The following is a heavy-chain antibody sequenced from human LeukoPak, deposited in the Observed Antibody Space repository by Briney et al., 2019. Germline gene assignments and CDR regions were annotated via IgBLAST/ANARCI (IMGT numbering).Heavy chain of an antibody. CDR2: INPNSGGT. J-gene: IGHJ5*02. CDR1: GYTFTGYY. V-gene: IGHV1-2*06. Sequence: ASVKVSCKASGYTFTGYYMHWVRQAPGQGLEWMGRINPNSGGTNYAQKFQGRVTMTRDTSISTAYMELSRLRSDDTAVYYCARVYYDSWSGYYLSDNWFDPWGQGTLVTVSS. CDR3: ARVYYDSWSGYYLSDNWFDP. D-gene: IGHD3-3*01.